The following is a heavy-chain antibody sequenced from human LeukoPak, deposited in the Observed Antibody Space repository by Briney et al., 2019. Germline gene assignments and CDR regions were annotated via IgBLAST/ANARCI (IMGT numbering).Heavy chain of an antibody. Sequence: ASVTVSYQASGYTLTRYDINWVRQATGQGLEWMGWMNPNSGNTGYEQKFQGRVTMTRNTSIKTAYMEPSSLRSEDTALYYCAKGRRISRALFYYYYYMDVWGKGSTVTVSS. CDR1: GYTLTRYD. J-gene: IGHJ6*03. CDR3: AKGRRISRALFYYYYYMDV. V-gene: IGHV1-8*01. CDR2: MNPNSGNT. D-gene: IGHD2-21*01.